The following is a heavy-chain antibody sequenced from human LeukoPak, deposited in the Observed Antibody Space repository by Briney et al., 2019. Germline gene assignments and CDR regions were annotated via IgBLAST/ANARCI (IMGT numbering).Heavy chain of an antibody. CDR3: ARDGYLYYYDSSGYYEGNPFDY. CDR1: GYTLTELS. D-gene: IGHD3-22*01. J-gene: IGHJ4*02. V-gene: IGHV1-24*01. CDR2: FDPEDGET. Sequence: ASVNVSCKVSGYTLTELSMHWVRQAPGKGLEWMGGFDPEDGETIYAQKFQGRVTMTEDTSTDTAYMELSSLRSEDTAVYYCARDGYLYYYDSSGYYEGNPFDYWGQGTLVTVSS.